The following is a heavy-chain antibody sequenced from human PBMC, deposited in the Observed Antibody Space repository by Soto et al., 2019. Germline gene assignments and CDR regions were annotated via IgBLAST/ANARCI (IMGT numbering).Heavy chain of an antibody. J-gene: IGHJ6*02. D-gene: IGHD3-9*01. Sequence: ASVKVSCKASGCTFTGYYMHWVRQAPGQGLEWMGWINPNSGGTNYAQKFQGRVTMTRDTSISTAYMELSRLRSDDTAVYYCARVEYYDILTGYYGMDVWGQGTTVTVSS. CDR3: ARVEYYDILTGYYGMDV. CDR2: INPNSGGT. CDR1: GCTFTGYY. V-gene: IGHV1-2*02.